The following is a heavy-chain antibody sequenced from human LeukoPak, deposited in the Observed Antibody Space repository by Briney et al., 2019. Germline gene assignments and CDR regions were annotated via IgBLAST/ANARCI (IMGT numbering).Heavy chain of an antibody. CDR1: GASISSSDW. CDR3: ARITTVTTFWYFDL. Sequence: SETLSLTCVVSGASISSSDWWSWVRQSPGKGLEWIGEIYYTGSRNYNPSLKSRVAMSVDTSKNQFSLELTSVTAADTAVYYCARITTVTTFWYFDLWGRGTLVTVSS. V-gene: IGHV4-4*02. CDR2: IYYTGSR. J-gene: IGHJ2*01. D-gene: IGHD4-17*01.